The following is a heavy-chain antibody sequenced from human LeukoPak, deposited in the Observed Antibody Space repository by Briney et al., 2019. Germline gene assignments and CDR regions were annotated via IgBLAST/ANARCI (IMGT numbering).Heavy chain of an antibody. CDR1: GFIFSSYA. CDR2: GGSGGST. CDR3: AKMRGQYYHSYYMDA. J-gene: IGHJ6*03. V-gene: IGHV3-23*01. Sequence: GGSLRLSCTASGFIFSSYAMSWVRQAPGKGLEWVSYGGSGGSTYYADSVKGRFTVSRDNSKSTLYLQMNSLTAEDTAVYYCAKMRGQYYHSYYMDAWGKGTTVTVSS.